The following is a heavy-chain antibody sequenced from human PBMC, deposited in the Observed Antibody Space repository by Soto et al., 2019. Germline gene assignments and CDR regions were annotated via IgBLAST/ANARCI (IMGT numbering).Heavy chain of an antibody. CDR1: GFTFSTFA. Sequence: GGSLRLSCAASGFTFSTFAMSWVRQAPARGLEWVSSISGGAHRIYYADSVKGRFTISRDDSKNTLYLQLNSLRAEDTAVYYCAKADKIDSGGYYPFYFDYWGQGILVTVSS. CDR3: AKADKIDSGGYYPFYFDY. CDR2: ISGGAHRI. D-gene: IGHD3-22*01. V-gene: IGHV3-23*01. J-gene: IGHJ4*02.